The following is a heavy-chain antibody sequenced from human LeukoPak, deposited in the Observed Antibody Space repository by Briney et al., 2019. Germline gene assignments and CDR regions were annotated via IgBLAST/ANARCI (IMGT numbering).Heavy chain of an antibody. CDR1: GFTFSSYS. D-gene: IGHD3-3*01. V-gene: IGHV3-48*02. CDR2: ISSSSSTI. J-gene: IGHJ6*02. Sequence: GGSLRLSCAASGFTFSSYSITWVRQAPGKGLEWVSYISSSSSTIYYADSVKGRFTISRDNAKNSLYLQMNSLRDEDTAVYYCARTYYDFWSGYYHYYYYGMDVWGQGTTVTVSS. CDR3: ARTYYDFWSGYYHYYYYGMDV.